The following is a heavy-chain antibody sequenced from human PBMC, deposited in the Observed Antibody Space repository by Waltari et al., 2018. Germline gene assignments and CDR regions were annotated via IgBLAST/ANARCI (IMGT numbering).Heavy chain of an antibody. CDR1: GGSISSYY. J-gene: IGHJ3*02. Sequence: QVQLQESGPGLVKPSETLSLTCTVSGGSISSYYWSWIRQPPGKGLEWIGYIYYSGSTNYNPSRKSRVTISVDTSKNHFSLKLSSVTAADTAVYYCARVRGYSYGYGGWDAFEIWGQGTMVTVSS. CDR3: ARVRGYSYGYGGWDAFEI. CDR2: IYYSGST. V-gene: IGHV4-59*01. D-gene: IGHD5-18*01.